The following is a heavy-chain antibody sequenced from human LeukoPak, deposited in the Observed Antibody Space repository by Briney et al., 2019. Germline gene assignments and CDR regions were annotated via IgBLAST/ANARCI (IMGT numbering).Heavy chain of an antibody. J-gene: IGHJ4*02. CDR3: ATPPGMRYYYDSSGFVDS. CDR2: ISGSSSYI. Sequence: GGSLRLSCAASGFTFSSYSMNWVRQAPGKGLEWVSSISGSSSYIYYADSVKGRFTISRDNAKNSLYLQMNSLRAEDTAVYYCATPPGMRYYYDSSGFVDSWGQGTLVTVSS. CDR1: GFTFSSYS. V-gene: IGHV3-21*01. D-gene: IGHD3-22*01.